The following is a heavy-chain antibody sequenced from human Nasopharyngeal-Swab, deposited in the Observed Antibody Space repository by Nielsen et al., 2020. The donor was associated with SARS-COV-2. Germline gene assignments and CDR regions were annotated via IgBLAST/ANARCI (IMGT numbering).Heavy chain of an antibody. CDR2: ISSSGSYM. J-gene: IGHJ4*02. CDR1: GFTFSDYT. V-gene: IGHV3-21*01. CDR3: ASDSRY. Sequence: GESLKISCAASGFTFSDYTMNWVRQAPGQGLEWVSSISSSGSYMYYTDSVKGRFTMSRDNAKNTLYLLMTSLRAEDTAVYYCASDSRYWGQGTLVTVSS. D-gene: IGHD2-2*01.